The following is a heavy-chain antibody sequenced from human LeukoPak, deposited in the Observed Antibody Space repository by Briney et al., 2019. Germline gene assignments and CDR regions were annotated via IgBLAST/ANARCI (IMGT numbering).Heavy chain of an antibody. Sequence: SLRLSCAASGFTFDDYAMHWVRQAPGKGLEWVPGIIWNSGSIGYADSVKGRFTISRDNAKNSLYRQMNSLRAEDTAFFYCAKGLSYYYGSGSSGYMDVWGKGTTVTISS. V-gene: IGHV3-9*01. CDR1: GFTFDDYA. CDR3: AKGLSYYYGSGSSGYMDV. CDR2: IIWNSGSI. D-gene: IGHD3-10*01. J-gene: IGHJ6*03.